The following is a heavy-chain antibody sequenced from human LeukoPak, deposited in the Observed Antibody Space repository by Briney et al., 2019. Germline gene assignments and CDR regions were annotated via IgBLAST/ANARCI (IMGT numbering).Heavy chain of an antibody. CDR2: ISGSGGST. V-gene: IGHV3-23*01. D-gene: IGHD6-19*01. CDR3: ARVGRVAGTQKGFDY. J-gene: IGHJ4*02. Sequence: WGSLRLSCAASGFTFGSYAMSWVRQAPGKGLEWVSAISGSGGSTYYAYSVKGRFTISRDNSKNTLYLQMNSLRAEDTAVYYCARVGRVAGTQKGFDYWGQGTLVTVSS. CDR1: GFTFGSYA.